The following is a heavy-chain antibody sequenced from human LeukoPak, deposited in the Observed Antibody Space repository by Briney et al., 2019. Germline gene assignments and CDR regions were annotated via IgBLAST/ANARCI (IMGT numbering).Heavy chain of an antibody. D-gene: IGHD5-18*01. CDR3: TRYSGRTDY. Sequence: GRSLRLSCTSSGFTFGTYAVSWFRQAPGKGLEWVAFIRSKTFGGTTEYAASVKGRFTISRDDSKSIAYLQMISLKTEDTAVYYCTRYSGRTDYWGQGTLVSVSS. CDR1: GFTFGTYA. V-gene: IGHV3-49*03. J-gene: IGHJ4*02. CDR2: IRSKTFGGTT.